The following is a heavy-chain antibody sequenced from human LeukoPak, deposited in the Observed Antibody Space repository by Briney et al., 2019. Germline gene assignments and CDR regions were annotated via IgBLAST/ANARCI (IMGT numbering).Heavy chain of an antibody. CDR3: ARVKGSGYYYVFDY. J-gene: IGHJ4*02. CDR1: GGSLSGFY. Sequence: PSETLSLTCTVSGGSLSGFYWSWIRQPPGAGLEWIGYVYYSGSTTYNPSLKSRVTISVDTSKNQFSLRLGSVTAADTAVYYCARVKGSGYYYVFDYWGQGTLVTVSS. D-gene: IGHD3-22*01. V-gene: IGHV4-59*01. CDR2: VYYSGST.